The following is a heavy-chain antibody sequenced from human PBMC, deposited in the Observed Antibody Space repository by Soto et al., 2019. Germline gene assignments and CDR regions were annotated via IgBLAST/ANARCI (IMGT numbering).Heavy chain of an antibody. CDR1: GGSISRYY. CDR2: AYYSGDT. V-gene: IGHV4-59*01. J-gene: IGHJ5*02. Sequence: QVQLQESGPGVVKASETLSLTCSVSGGSISRYYWSWIRQPPGKGLEWIGYAYYSGDTGYNPSLQGRAPRAVARSKNRASLNLPPGPPAARAVYYCGRDRSPYGGAGTGEVKENWSAPWGKEALVPAS. CDR3: GRDRSPYGGAGTGEVKENWSAP. D-gene: IGHD3-16*01.